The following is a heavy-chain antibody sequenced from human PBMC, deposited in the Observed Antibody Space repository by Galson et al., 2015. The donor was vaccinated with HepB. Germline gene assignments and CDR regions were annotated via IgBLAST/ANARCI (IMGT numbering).Heavy chain of an antibody. Sequence: GKGLEWIGFIRRNTYGATTGYAASLKGRFSISRDDSKNIAHLQMNSLQTEDTAVYFCAREAAGLGGYFDYWGRGTLVTVSS. CDR2: IRRNTYGATT. CDR3: AREAAGLGGYFDY. D-gene: IGHD6-13*01. V-gene: IGHV3-49*02. J-gene: IGHJ4*02.